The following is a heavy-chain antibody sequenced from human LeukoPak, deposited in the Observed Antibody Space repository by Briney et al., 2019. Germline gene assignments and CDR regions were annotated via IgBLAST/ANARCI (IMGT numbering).Heavy chain of an antibody. J-gene: IGHJ4*02. CDR2: ISANSGGT. Sequence: ASVKVSCKASGYTFTSYGISWVRHAPGQGLEWMGWISANSGGTNYAQKFQGRVTMTRDTSISTAYMELSRLRSDDTAVYYCAREGAGYSGSELFDYWGQGTLVTVSS. CDR1: GYTFTSYG. CDR3: AREGAGYSGSELFDY. V-gene: IGHV1-2*02. D-gene: IGHD5-12*01.